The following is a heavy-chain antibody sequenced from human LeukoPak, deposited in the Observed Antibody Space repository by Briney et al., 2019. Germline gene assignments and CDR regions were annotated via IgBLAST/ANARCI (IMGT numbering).Heavy chain of an antibody. D-gene: IGHD6-19*01. J-gene: IGHJ3*02. Sequence: GGSLRLSCAASGFTFSDYNMGWLRQAPGKGLEWVSYTRNSDNNMFYADSVKGRFTISRDNAKYSVYLQMNSLRAEDTAVYYCARRIAGDGSHAFDIWGQGTMVTVSS. CDR2: TRNSDNNM. CDR3: ARRIAGDGSHAFDI. V-gene: IGHV3-11*01. CDR1: GFTFSDYN.